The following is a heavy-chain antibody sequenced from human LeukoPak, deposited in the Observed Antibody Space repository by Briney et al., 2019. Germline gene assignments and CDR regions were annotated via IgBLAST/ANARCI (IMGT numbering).Heavy chain of an antibody. V-gene: IGHV3-53*01. CDR1: GFTVSSNY. Sequence: GGSLRLSCAASGFTVSSNYMSWVRQAPGKGLEWVSVIYSGGSTYYADSVKGRFTISRDDAKNTLYLQMNSLRAEDTAVYHCARETEYYGSGSYYIGYWGQGTLVTVSS. CDR3: ARETEYYGSGSYYIGY. CDR2: IYSGGST. D-gene: IGHD3-10*01. J-gene: IGHJ4*02.